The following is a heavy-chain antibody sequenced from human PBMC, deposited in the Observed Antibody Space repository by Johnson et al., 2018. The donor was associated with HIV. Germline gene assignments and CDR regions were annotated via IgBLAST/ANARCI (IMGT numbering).Heavy chain of an antibody. V-gene: IGHV3-11*04. J-gene: IGHJ3*02. Sequence: QVQLVESGGGLVKPGGSLRLSCEASGFSFSDYYMSWIRQAPGKGLEWISYMSSSGSTIYHAESVKGRFTISRDNAKNSLYLQMNSLRVEDTAVYYCARDDILTGYYDAFDIWGQGTVVT. CDR1: GFSFSDYY. D-gene: IGHD3-9*01. CDR3: ARDDILTGYYDAFDI. CDR2: MSSSGSTI.